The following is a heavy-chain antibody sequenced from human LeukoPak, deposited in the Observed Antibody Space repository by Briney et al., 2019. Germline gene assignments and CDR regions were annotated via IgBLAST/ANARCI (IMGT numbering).Heavy chain of an antibody. V-gene: IGHV3-21*01. CDR3: ARDGRESSGYYNFFYYYMDV. CDR2: ISSSSSYI. J-gene: IGHJ6*03. Sequence: GGSLRLSCAASGFTFSNSAMTWVRQVPGKGLEWVSSISSSSSYIHYADSVKGRLTISRDNAKKSLHLQMNSLRAEDTAVYYCARDGRESSGYYNFFYYYMDVWGKGTTVIISS. CDR1: GFTFSNSA. D-gene: IGHD6-19*01.